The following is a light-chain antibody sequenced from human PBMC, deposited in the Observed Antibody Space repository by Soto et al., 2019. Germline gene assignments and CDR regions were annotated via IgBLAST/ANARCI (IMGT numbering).Light chain of an antibody. Sequence: EIVLTQSPGTLPLSPGERATLSCRASQSVSSSYLAWYQQKPGQAPRLLIYGASSRATGIPDRFSGSGSGTDFTLTISRLEPEDFAVYYCQQHISWPLTFGGGTKVDIK. CDR2: GAS. J-gene: IGKJ4*01. CDR3: QQHISWPLT. V-gene: IGKV3-20*01. CDR1: QSVSSSY.